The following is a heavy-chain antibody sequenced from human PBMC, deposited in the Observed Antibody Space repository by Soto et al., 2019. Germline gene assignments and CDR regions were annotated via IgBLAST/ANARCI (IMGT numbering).Heavy chain of an antibody. D-gene: IGHD1-1*01. CDR3: VKGVEPPY. CDR1: GLTLSISV. Sequence: PGGCPRHSRSASGLTLSISVMPWVRQATGKGLEYVSAISSNGGSTYYADSVKGRFTISRDNSKNTLYLQMSSLSSEHTAVYYCVKGVEPPYLGQGTLDIV. J-gene: IGHJ4*02. CDR2: ISSNGGST. V-gene: IGHV3-64D*06.